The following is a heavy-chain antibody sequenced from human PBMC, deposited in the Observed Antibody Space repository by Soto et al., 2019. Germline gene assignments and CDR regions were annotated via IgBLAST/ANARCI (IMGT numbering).Heavy chain of an antibody. CDR3: ARGGYFDSSNYLAY. V-gene: IGHV1-3*01. CDR1: GYTFTSYG. D-gene: IGHD3-22*01. J-gene: IGHJ4*02. CDR2: INPGNGNT. Sequence: APSVKVSCTNSGYTFTSYGINWVRQPPGRGLEWMGWINPGNGNTKYSQQFQGRVIIDRDTSASTAYMELSSLRSEDTAVYYCARGGYFDSSNYLAYWGLGTLVTVSS.